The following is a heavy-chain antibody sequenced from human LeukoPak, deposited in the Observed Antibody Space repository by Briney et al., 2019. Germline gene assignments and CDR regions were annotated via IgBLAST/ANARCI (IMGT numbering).Heavy chain of an antibody. D-gene: IGHD2-2*01. Sequence: PGGSLRLSCAASGFTFSSYAMSWVRQAPGKGLEWVSGISGSGGSTYYADSVKGRFTISRDNSKNTLYLQMNSLRAEDTAVYYCAKEAEYCSTTTCYVDYWGQGILVTVSS. V-gene: IGHV3-23*01. CDR1: GFTFSSYA. CDR3: AKEAEYCSTTTCYVDY. CDR2: ISGSGGST. J-gene: IGHJ4*02.